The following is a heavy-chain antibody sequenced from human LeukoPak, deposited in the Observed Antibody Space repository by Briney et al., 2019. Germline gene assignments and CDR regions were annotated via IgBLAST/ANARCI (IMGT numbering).Heavy chain of an antibody. CDR1: GGSISNYY. CDR2: IYTSGNT. J-gene: IGHJ4*02. Sequence: PSETLSLTCTVSGGSISNYYWSWIRQPAGKGLEWIGRIYTSGNTDYNPSLKSRVTMSVDTSKNQFSLKLSSVTAADTAVYYCARDGDLDGSGSYFKAYYFDYWGQGTLVTVSS. CDR3: ARDGDLDGSGSYFKAYYFDY. V-gene: IGHV4-4*07. D-gene: IGHD3-10*01.